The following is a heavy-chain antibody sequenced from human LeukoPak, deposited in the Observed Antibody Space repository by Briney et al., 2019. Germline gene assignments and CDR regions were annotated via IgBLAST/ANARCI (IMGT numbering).Heavy chain of an antibody. CDR2: VKKDASEK. CDR3: ARIDYGGN. J-gene: IGHJ4*02. CDR1: GFTFSNNW. Sequence: GGSLRLSCAASGFTFSNNWMTWVRQAPGKGLEWVASVKKDASEKYYVDSVKGRFTISRDNAKNSLYLQMNSLRAEDTAVYYCARIDYGGNWGQGTLVTVPS. V-gene: IGHV3-7*03. D-gene: IGHD4-23*01.